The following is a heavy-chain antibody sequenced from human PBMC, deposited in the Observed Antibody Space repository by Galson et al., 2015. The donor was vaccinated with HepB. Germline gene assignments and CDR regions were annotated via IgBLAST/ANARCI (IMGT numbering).Heavy chain of an antibody. CDR3: ARVPRFLKWLNGDWFDP. Sequence: SLRLSCAASGFTFSSYSMSWVRQAPGKGLEWVSYISNTASTIYYADSVKGRFTMSRDNANSSVDLQMNNLRAEDTAVYYCARVPRFLKWLNGDWFDPWGQGTLVTVPS. V-gene: IGHV3-48*03. CDR2: ISNTASTI. CDR1: GFTFSSYS. J-gene: IGHJ5*02. D-gene: IGHD3-3*01.